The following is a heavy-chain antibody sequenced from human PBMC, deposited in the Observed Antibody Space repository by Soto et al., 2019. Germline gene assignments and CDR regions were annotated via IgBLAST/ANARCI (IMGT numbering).Heavy chain of an antibody. CDR1: GGTFSSYA. V-gene: IGHV1-69*13. CDR2: IIPIFGTA. Sequence: SVKVSCKASGGTFSSYAISWVRQAPGQGLEWMGGIIPIFGTANYAQKFQGRVTITADESTSTAYMELGSLRSEDTAVYYCAIMISIVDIVVVPAAGPDDAFDIWGQGTMVTVSS. CDR3: AIMISIVDIVVVPAAGPDDAFDI. J-gene: IGHJ3*02. D-gene: IGHD2-2*01.